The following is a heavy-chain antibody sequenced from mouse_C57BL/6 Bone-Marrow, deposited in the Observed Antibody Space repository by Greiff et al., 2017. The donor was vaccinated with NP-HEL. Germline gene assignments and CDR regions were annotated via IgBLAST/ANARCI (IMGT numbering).Heavy chain of an antibody. CDR3: ARAPSYYGNAY. J-gene: IGHJ2*01. D-gene: IGHD2-10*01. CDR2: IYPRSGNT. CDR1: GYTFTSYG. Sequence: VNVVESGAELARPGASVKLSCKASGYTFTSYGISWVKQRTGQGLEWIGEIYPRSGNTYYNEKFKGKATLTADKSSSTAYMELRSLTSEDSAVYFCARAPSYYGNAYWGQGTTLTVSS. V-gene: IGHV1-81*01.